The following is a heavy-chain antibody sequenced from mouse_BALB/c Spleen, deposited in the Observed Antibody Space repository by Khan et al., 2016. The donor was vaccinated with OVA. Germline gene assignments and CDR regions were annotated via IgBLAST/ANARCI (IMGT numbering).Heavy chain of an antibody. CDR1: GFSFSRYN. J-gene: IGHJ4*01. CDR3: ARAYYRYDGYYAMDY. Sequence: VQLQESGPGLVAPSQSLSITCTVSGFSFSRYNIHWVRQPPGKGLEWLGMIWGGGGTDYNSTLKIRLSISKDNSKSQVFLKMNSLQTDDTAMYYCARAYYRYDGYYAMDYWGQGTSVTVSS. V-gene: IGHV2-6-4*01. D-gene: IGHD2-14*01. CDR2: IWGGGGT.